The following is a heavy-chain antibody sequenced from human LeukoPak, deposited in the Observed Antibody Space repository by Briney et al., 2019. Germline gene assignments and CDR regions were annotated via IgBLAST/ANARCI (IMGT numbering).Heavy chain of an antibody. Sequence: KSSETLSLTCTVSGGSISGYYWTWIRQPAGKGLEWIGRIYSSGSTTHNPSLKSRVTMSVDTSKNQFSLRMSSETAADTAVYYCARAYMGFGTRSHYYGVDVWGQGTTVTVSS. CDR3: ARAYMGFGTRSHYYGVDV. V-gene: IGHV4-4*07. J-gene: IGHJ6*02. D-gene: IGHD3-10*01. CDR2: IYSSGST. CDR1: GGSISGYY.